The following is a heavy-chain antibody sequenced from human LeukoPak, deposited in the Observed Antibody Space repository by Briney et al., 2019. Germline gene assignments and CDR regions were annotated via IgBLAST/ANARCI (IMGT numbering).Heavy chain of an antibody. CDR1: GGSISSSSYY. CDR3: XXXXXXXXLXXYFXY. Sequence: KPSETLSLTCTVSGGSISSSSYYWGWIRQPPGKGLEWIGSIYYSGSTYYNPSLKSRVTISVDTSKNQFSLKLSSVTAADTAVYYCXXXXXXXXLXXYFXYWGQGTPVXVSS. CDR2: IYYSGST. V-gene: IGHV4-39*01. J-gene: IGHJ4*02.